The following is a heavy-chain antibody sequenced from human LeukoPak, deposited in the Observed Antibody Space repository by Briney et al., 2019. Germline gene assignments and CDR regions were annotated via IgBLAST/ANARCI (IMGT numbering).Heavy chain of an antibody. Sequence: PSETLSLTCTVSGGSISSGDYYWSWIRQPPGKGLEWIGYIYYSGSTYYNPSLKSRVTISVDTSKNQFSLKLSSVTAADTAVYYCARGKPGSSGGPLDYWGQGTLVTVSS. J-gene: IGHJ4*02. D-gene: IGHD3-10*01. CDR3: ARGKPGSSGGPLDY. V-gene: IGHV4-30-4*08. CDR2: IYYSGST. CDR1: GGSISSGDYY.